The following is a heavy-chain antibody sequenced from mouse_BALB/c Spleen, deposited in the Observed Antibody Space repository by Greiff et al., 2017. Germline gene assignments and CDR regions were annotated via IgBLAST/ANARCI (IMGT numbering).Heavy chain of an antibody. CDR2: ISSGGSYT. J-gene: IGHJ4*01. CDR1: GFTFSSYG. Sequence: EVKLVESGGDLVKPGGSLKLSCAASGFTFSSYGMSWVRQTPDKRLEWVATISSGGSYTYYPDSVKGRFTISRDNAKKTLYLQMSSLKSEDTAMYYCARLYGNPMDYWGQGTSVTVSS. D-gene: IGHD2-10*02. CDR3: ARLYGNPMDY. V-gene: IGHV5-6*01.